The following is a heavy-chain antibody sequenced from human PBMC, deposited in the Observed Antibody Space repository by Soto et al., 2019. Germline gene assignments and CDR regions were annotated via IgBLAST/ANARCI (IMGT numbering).Heavy chain of an antibody. J-gene: IGHJ6*03. CDR1: GGSISSYY. CDR2: IYYSGST. V-gene: IGHV4-59*08. Sequence: SETLSLTCTVSGGSISSYYWSWIRQPPGKGLEWIGYIYYSGSTNYNPSLKSRVTISVDTSKNQFSLKLSSVTAADTAVYYCAGLAAHYSYYMDVWGKGTTVTVSS. CDR3: AGLAAHYSYYMDV.